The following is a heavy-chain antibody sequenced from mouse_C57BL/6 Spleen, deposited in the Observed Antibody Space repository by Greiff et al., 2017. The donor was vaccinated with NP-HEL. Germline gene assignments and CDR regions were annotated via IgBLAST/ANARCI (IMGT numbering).Heavy chain of an antibody. D-gene: IGHD1-1*01. CDR2: ISYDGSN. V-gene: IGHV3-6*01. Sequence: EVKLQESGPGLVKPSQSLSLTCSVTGYSITSGYYWNWIRQFPGNKLEWMGYISYDGSNNYNPSLKNRISITRDTSKNQFFLKLNSVTTEDTATYYCARDLSLLRYRYFDVWGTGTTVTVSS. CDR1: GYSITSGYY. J-gene: IGHJ1*03. CDR3: ARDLSLLRYRYFDV.